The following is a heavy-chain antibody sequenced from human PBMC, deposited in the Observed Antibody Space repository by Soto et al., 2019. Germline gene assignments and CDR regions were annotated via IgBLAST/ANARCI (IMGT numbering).Heavy chain of an antibody. Sequence: EVQLVESGGGLVKPGGSLRLSCAASGFTFSNAWMNWVRQAPGKGLEWVGRIKSKTDGGTTDYAAPVKGRFTISRDDSKNTLYLQMNSLKTEDTAVYYCTTVSTQEYYYDSSGYYNVKRFDYWGQGTLVTVSS. CDR1: GFTFSNAW. V-gene: IGHV3-15*07. CDR2: IKSKTDGGTT. CDR3: TTVSTQEYYYDSSGYYNVKRFDY. D-gene: IGHD3-22*01. J-gene: IGHJ4*02.